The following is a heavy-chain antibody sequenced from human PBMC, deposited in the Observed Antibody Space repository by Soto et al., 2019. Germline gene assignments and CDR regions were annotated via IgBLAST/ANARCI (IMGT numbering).Heavy chain of an antibody. CDR1: GYTFTGYY. CDR2: INPNSGGT. Sequence: QVQLVQSGAEVKKPGASVKVSCKASGYTFTGYYMHWVRQAPGQGLEWMGWINPNSGGTNYAQKFQGWVTMTRDTSISPAYLELSRLRYDDTAGYYCARDSSLPPPGTTWFDPWGQGTLVTVSS. J-gene: IGHJ5*02. V-gene: IGHV1-2*04. D-gene: IGHD1-7*01. CDR3: ARDSSLPPPGTTWFDP.